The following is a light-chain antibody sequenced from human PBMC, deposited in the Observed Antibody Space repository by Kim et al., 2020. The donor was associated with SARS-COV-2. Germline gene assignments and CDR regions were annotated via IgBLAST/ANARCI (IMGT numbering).Light chain of an antibody. V-gene: IGLV2-14*03. CDR1: SSDIGRNNY. CDR3: SSYRDIVV. Sequence: QSVLTQPASVSGSPGQSITISCSSSDIGRNNYVSWYQQHPGRAPKVLIHDVSNRPSGVSHRFSGSKSGNTASLTISGLQAEDEAHYYCSSYRDIVVFGGGTKVTVL. CDR2: DVS. J-gene: IGLJ2*01.